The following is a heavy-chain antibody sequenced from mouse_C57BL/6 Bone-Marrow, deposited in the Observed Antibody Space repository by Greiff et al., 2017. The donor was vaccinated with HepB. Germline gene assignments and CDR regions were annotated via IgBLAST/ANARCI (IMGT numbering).Heavy chain of an antibody. V-gene: IGHV5-4*03. CDR3: ARAYHSFAY. CDR2: ISDGGSYT. CDR1: GFTFSSYA. J-gene: IGHJ3*01. Sequence: EVKLMESGGGLVKPGGSLKLSCAASGFTFSSYAMSWVRQTPEKRLEWVATISDGGSYTYYPDNVKGRFTISRDNAKNNLYLQMSHLKSEDTAMYYCARAYHSFAYWGQGTLVTVSA.